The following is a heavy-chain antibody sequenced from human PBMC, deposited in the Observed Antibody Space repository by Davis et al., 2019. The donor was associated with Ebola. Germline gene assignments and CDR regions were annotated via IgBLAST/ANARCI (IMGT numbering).Heavy chain of an antibody. CDR1: GFTLSSYW. V-gene: IGHV3-7*01. J-gene: IGHJ4*02. Sequence: GESLKISCAASGFTLSSYWMSWVRQAPGKGLEWVANIKQDGSEKYYVDSVKGRFTISRDNAKNSLYLQINSLRAEDTAVYYCTREGRSGFDYWGQGTLVTASS. CDR2: IKQDGSEK. CDR3: TREGRSGFDY. D-gene: IGHD6-19*01.